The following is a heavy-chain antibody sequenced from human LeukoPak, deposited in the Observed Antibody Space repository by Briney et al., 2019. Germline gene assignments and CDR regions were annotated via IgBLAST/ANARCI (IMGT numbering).Heavy chain of an antibody. Sequence: ASVKVSCKASGYTFTGYYFHWVRQAPGQGLEWLGWINPDTGGTNYAQKFQGRVTMTWDTSITTAYMELRGLRSDDTAVYYCACRSGTGTTRNYYYYMDVWGKGATVTVS. CDR1: GYTFTGYY. D-gene: IGHD1-7*01. V-gene: IGHV1-2*02. CDR3: ACRSGTGTTRNYYYYMDV. J-gene: IGHJ6*03. CDR2: INPDTGGT.